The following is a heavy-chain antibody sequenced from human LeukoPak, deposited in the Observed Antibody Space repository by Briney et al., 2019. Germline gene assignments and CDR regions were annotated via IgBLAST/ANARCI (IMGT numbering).Heavy chain of an antibody. D-gene: IGHD2-15*01. CDR2: ITNSGVHT. CDR3: ARQPQVAHFDY. CDR1: GFTFTSYT. V-gene: IGHV3-21*01. Sequence: GSLRLPCAASGFTFTSYTMSWVRQAPGKGLEWVSSITNSGVHTYYTDSLKGRFTISRDNANNSLYLQMNSLSAEDTAIYYCARQPQVAHFDYWGQGTPVSVSS. J-gene: IGHJ4*02.